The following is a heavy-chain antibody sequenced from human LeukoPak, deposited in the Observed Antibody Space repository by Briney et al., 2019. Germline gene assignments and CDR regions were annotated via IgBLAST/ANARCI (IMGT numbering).Heavy chain of an antibody. D-gene: IGHD3-22*01. CDR2: FGTRSTSI. J-gene: IGHJ4*02. CDR3: AREVSEGFDF. Sequence: SGGSLKLSCTASGFTFSGYSMNWIRQAPGKGLEWVSSFGTRSTSIYHAGSVKGRFAISRDNAKNSLYLQMNSLRAEDTALYYCAREVSEGFDFWGQGTLVTVSS. V-gene: IGHV3-21*01. CDR1: GFTFSGYS.